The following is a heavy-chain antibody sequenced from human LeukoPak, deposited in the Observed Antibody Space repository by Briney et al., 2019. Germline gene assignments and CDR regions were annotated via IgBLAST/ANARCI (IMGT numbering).Heavy chain of an antibody. CDR2: IPYIGST. D-gene: IGHD4-17*01. V-gene: IGHV4-59*11. CDR3: ARDLVTVTKGFDI. CDR1: ADSFSSHY. Sequence: SETLSLTCAVSADSFSSHYWTWIRQPPGKGLEWIGYIPYIGSTNYNPSLKSRVTISIDTSKNQFSLKLSSVTAADTAVYYCARDLVTVTKGFDIWGQGTMVSVSS. J-gene: IGHJ3*02.